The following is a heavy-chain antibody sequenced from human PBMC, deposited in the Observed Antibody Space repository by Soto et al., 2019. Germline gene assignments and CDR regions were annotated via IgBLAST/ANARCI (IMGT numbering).Heavy chain of an antibody. CDR3: ARGRNGLVLY. CDR1: VGSVRSGNFY. J-gene: IGHJ4*02. D-gene: IGHD3-9*01. V-gene: IGHV4-61*01. Sequence: SETLSLTCTVSVGSVRSGNFYWSWIRQPPGKGLEWIGFIYYSGSTNYNPSLKSRLTISVDTSKNQFSLQLSSVTAADTAVYYCARGRNGLVLYWGQGTLVTVSS. CDR2: IYYSGST.